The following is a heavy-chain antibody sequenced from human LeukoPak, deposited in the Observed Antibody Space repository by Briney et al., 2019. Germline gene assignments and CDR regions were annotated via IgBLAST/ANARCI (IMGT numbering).Heavy chain of an antibody. Sequence: KPSETLSLTCAVSGYSISSGYYWGWIRQPPGKGQEWIGSISHSGSTYYNPSLKSRVTILVDTSKNQFSLKLNSVTAADTAVYYCARDTYCTSGVCYLDYWGQGALVTVSS. CDR3: ARDTYCTSGVCYLDY. V-gene: IGHV4-38-2*02. CDR1: GYSISSGYY. J-gene: IGHJ4*02. CDR2: ISHSGST. D-gene: IGHD2-8*01.